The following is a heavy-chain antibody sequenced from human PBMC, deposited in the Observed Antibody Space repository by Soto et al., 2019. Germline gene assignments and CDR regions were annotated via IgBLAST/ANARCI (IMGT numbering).Heavy chain of an antibody. CDR1: GGSISSYY. Sequence: QVHLQESGPGLVKPSETLSLTCTVSGGSISSYYWSWIRQPPGKGLEWIGYIYYSGRTNYNPSLTSRVTISVDTSTNQFSLKLTSVTAADTAVYYCARHPTVTEYYFDYWGQGTLVTVSS. D-gene: IGHD4-17*01. V-gene: IGHV4-59*08. CDR3: ARHPTVTEYYFDY. CDR2: IYYSGRT. J-gene: IGHJ4*02.